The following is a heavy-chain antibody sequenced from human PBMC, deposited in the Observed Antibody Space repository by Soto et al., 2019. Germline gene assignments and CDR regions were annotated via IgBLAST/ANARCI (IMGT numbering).Heavy chain of an antibody. D-gene: IGHD3-22*01. J-gene: IGHJ5*02. CDR2: MHYSGIA. Sequence: SETLSLTCTVSGGSISSGAYYWSWIRQHSEKGLEWIGYMHYSGIAYYNPSLTSRVTISVDTSKNQFSLKLSSVTAADTAVYYCARYYFDNSGYSNWFDPWGRGTLVTVSS. CDR3: ARYYFDNSGYSNWFDP. CDR1: GGSISSGAYY. V-gene: IGHV4-31*03.